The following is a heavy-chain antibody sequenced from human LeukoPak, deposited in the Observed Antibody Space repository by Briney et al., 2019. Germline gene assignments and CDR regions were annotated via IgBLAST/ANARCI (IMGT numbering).Heavy chain of an antibody. D-gene: IGHD2-2*01. V-gene: IGHV4-4*07. CDR2: IYTSGST. CDR1: GGSTSSYY. Sequence: PSETLSLTCTVSGGSTSSYYWSWIRQPAGKGLEWIGRIYTSGSTNYNPSLKSRVTMSVDMSKNQFSLKLRSVTAADTAVYYCARDVVAARGSFDYWGQGTLVTVSS. J-gene: IGHJ4*02. CDR3: ARDVVAARGSFDY.